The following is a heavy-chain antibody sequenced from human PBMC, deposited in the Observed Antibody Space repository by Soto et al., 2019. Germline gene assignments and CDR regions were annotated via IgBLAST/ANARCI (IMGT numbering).Heavy chain of an antibody. D-gene: IGHD3-3*01. J-gene: IGHJ4*02. CDR1: GFTFSSYS. CDR2: ISSSSSYI. CDR3: ARFAERSPIYVFGSGYYTFDY. V-gene: IGHV3-21*01. Sequence: PGGSLRLSCAASGFTFSSYSMNWVRQAPGKGLEWVSSISSSSSYIYYADSVKGRFTISRDNAKNSLYLQMNSLRAEDTAVYYCARFAERSPIYVFGSGYYTFDYWGQGPLVPVSA.